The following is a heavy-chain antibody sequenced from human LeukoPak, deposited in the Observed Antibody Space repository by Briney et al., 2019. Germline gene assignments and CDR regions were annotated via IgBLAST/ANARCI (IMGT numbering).Heavy chain of an antibody. CDR2: IGTRTTDT. CDR1: GFTSSTYD. D-gene: IGHD2-15*01. J-gene: IGHJ3*01. V-gene: IGHV3-21*01. Sequence: GGSLRLSCAASGFTSSTYDMHWVRQAPGKGLEWVSYIGTRTTDTYFADSVRGRFTIPRDNAKNSLYLQMNSLRAEDTAVYYCARAPGVVYDAFDLWGQGTMVTVSS. CDR3: ARAPGVVYDAFDL.